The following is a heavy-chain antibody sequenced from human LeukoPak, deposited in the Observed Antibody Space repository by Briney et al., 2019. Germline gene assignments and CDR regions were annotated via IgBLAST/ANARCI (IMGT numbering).Heavy chain of an antibody. CDR3: ARQGRAGTTFDY. V-gene: IGHV4-59*01. CDR1: GDSINDYY. CDR2: IYYSGST. J-gene: IGHJ4*02. Sequence: SETLSLTCTVSGDSINDYYWSWIRQSPGKGLEWIGYIYYSGSTNYNPSLRSRVTISVDTSKNQFSLKVSSVTAADTAVYYCARQGRAGTTFDYWGQGTLVTVSS. D-gene: IGHD6-19*01.